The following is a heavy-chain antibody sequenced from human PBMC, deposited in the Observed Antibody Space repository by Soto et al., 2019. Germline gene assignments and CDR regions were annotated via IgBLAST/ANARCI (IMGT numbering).Heavy chain of an antibody. Sequence: QVQLQESGPGLVKPSETLSLTCTVSGGSVSSGSYYWSWIRQPPGKGLEWIGYIYYSGSTNYNPSLKSRVTISVDTSKKQFSLTLSSVTAADTAVYYCAREVGQQLVDDAFDIWGQGTMVTVSS. CDR3: AREVGQQLVDDAFDI. J-gene: IGHJ3*02. CDR2: IYYSGST. V-gene: IGHV4-61*01. CDR1: GGSVSSGSYY. D-gene: IGHD6-13*01.